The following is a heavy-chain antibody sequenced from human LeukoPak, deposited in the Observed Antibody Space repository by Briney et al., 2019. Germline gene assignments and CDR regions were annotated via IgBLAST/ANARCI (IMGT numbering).Heavy chain of an antibody. Sequence: ASVRVSCKASGYTFTSYDINWVRQATGQGLEWMGWMNPSSGNTGYAQKFQGRVSMTRDTSISTAYMELSSLRSEDTAVYYCARGPVEAVFGVSTEDWGQGTTVTVSS. D-gene: IGHD3-10*02. CDR2: MNPSSGNT. V-gene: IGHV1-8*01. J-gene: IGHJ6*02. CDR1: GYTFTSYD. CDR3: ARGPVEAVFGVSTED.